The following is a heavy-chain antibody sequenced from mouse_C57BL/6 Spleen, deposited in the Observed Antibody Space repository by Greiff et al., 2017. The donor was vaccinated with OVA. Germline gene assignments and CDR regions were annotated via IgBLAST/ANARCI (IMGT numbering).Heavy chain of an antibody. J-gene: IGHJ4*01. CDR3: ARKGHYYAMDY. CDR1: GYTFTSYW. Sequence: QVQLQQPGAELVKPGASVKMSCKASGYTFTSYWITWVKQRPGQGLEWIGDIYPGSGSTNYNEKFKSKATLTVETSSSTAYMQLSSLTSEDSAVYYCARKGHYYAMDYWGQGTSVTVSS. CDR2: IYPGSGST. V-gene: IGHV1-55*01.